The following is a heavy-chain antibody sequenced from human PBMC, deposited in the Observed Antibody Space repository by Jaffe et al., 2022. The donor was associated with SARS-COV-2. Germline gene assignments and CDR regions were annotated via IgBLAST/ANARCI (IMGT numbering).Heavy chain of an antibody. CDR2: MYNRESP. D-gene: IGHD2-15*01. V-gene: IGHV4-59*01. CDR3: ARGVGNRGYLDH. CDR1: GDSMRTYH. Sequence: QVQLQESGPGLVRPSETLSLTCTVSGDSMRTYHWSWIRQPPGKGLEWIAYMYNRESPNYNPSLKSRVTVSVDTSKNQFSLNLSSVTAADTAVYFCARGVGNRGYLDHWGQGTLVNVSS. J-gene: IGHJ4*02.